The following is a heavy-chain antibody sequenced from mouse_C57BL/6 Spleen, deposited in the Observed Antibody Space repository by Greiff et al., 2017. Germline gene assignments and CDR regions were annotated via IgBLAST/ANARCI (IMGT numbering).Heavy chain of an antibody. V-gene: IGHV5-4*01. Sequence: EVKVVESGGGLVKPGGSLKLSCAASGFTLSSYAMSWVRQTPEKRLEWVATISDGGSYTYYPDNVKGRFTISRDNAKNNLDLQMSHLKSEDTAMYYCAREALDSSGSWFAYWGEGTLVTVSA. CDR3: AREALDSSGSWFAY. CDR2: ISDGGSYT. J-gene: IGHJ3*01. D-gene: IGHD3-2*02. CDR1: GFTLSSYA.